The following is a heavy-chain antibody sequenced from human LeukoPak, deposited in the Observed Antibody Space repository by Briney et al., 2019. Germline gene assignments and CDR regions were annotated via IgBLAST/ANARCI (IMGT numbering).Heavy chain of an antibody. CDR2: IKSKTDGGTT. J-gene: IGHJ4*02. Sequence: GSLRLSCAASGFTFSNAWMSWVRQAPGKGLEWVGRIKSKTDGGTTDYAAPVKGRFTISRDDSKNTLYLQMNSLKTEDTAVYYCTTDSDSSGYYPPLDYWGQGTLVTVSS. V-gene: IGHV3-15*01. CDR3: TTDSDSSGYYPPLDY. CDR1: GFTFSNAW. D-gene: IGHD3-22*01.